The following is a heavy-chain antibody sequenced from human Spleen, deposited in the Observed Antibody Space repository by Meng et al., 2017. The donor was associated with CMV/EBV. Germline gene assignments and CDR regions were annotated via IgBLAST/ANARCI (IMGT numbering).Heavy chain of an antibody. CDR3: ARSGVRNWFDP. CDR2: MNPNNGDT. CDR1: GNTSTSCE. J-gene: IGHJ5*02. D-gene: IGHD3-10*01. V-gene: IGHV1-8*02. Sequence: KAFGNTSTSCEIHWVGQGPGQGLGWVGWMNPNNGDTGYAQKFPGRVTMTRNTSINAAYRELSSLRSEDTAVYHCARSGVRNWFDPWGQGTLVTVSS.